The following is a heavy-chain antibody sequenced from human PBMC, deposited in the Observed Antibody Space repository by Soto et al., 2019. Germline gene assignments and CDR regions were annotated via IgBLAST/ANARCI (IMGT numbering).Heavy chain of an antibody. Sequence: SETLSLTCGVYRGSFSGFYWSWVRQTPGGGLEWIGEINHSGTANYNPSFQNRVTISVDKSTNNFSLKMTSVTAADAAVYYCARGRGYVYGSNFYGLDVWGQGTTVTVSS. D-gene: IGHD6-25*01. J-gene: IGHJ6*02. CDR3: ARGRGYVYGSNFYGLDV. V-gene: IGHV4-34*01. CDR2: INHSGTA. CDR1: RGSFSGFY.